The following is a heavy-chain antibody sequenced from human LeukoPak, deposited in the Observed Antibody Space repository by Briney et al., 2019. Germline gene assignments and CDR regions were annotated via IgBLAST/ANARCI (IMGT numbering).Heavy chain of an antibody. CDR3: ARGATRSGAFDI. J-gene: IGHJ3*02. Sequence: SETLSLTCTVSGDSISSSSYYWGWIRQPPGKGLEWIGSIYYSGSTYYNPSLKSRVTISVDTSKNQFSLKLSSVTAADTAVYYCARGATRSGAFDIWGQGTMVTVSS. V-gene: IGHV4-39*07. CDR1: GDSISSSSYY. CDR2: IYYSGST. D-gene: IGHD1-26*01.